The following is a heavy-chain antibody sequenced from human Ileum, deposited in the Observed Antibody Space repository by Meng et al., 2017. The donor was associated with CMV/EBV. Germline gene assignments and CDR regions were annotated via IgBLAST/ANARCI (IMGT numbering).Heavy chain of an antibody. J-gene: IGHJ4*02. V-gene: IGHV4-59*01. D-gene: IGHD6-13*01. CDR2: IYYSGST. Sequence: SETLSLTCTVSGGSISSYYWSWIRQPPGKGLEWIGYIYYSGSTNYNHSLKSRVTISVDTSKNQFSLKLSSVTAADTAVYYCASLAAAGTLDYWGQGTLVTVSS. CDR1: GGSISSYY. CDR3: ASLAAAGTLDY.